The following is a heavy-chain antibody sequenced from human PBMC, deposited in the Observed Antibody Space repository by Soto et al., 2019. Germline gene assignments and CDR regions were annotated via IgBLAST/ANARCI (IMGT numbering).Heavy chain of an antibody. V-gene: IGHV1-18*01. CDR3: ARERFWSGYLDV. CDR1: GYTFSTSG. CDR2: IRPDNGNR. J-gene: IGHJ6*02. Sequence: GASVKVSCKTSGYTFSTSGISWVRQAPGQGLEWVGWIRPDNGNRKSAQRLQGRVTMTTDTSTSTAYMELRSLRSDDTAVYYCARERFWSGYLDVWGQGTTVTVSS. D-gene: IGHD3-3*01.